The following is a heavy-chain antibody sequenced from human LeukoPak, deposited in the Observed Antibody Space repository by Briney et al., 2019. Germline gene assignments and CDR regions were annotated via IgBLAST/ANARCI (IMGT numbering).Heavy chain of an antibody. D-gene: IGHD2-21*02. V-gene: IGHV3-30*18. Sequence: GGSLRLSCAASGFTFSSYGMHWVRQAPGKGLEWVAVISYDGSNKYYADSVKGRFTISRDNSKNTLYLQMNCLRAEDTAVYYCAKDLAYCGGDCYPLYGMDVWGQGTTVTVSS. CDR2: ISYDGSNK. CDR3: AKDLAYCGGDCYPLYGMDV. J-gene: IGHJ6*02. CDR1: GFTFSSYG.